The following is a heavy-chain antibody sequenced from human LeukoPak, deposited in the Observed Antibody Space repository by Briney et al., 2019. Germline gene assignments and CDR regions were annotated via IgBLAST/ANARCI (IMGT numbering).Heavy chain of an antibody. J-gene: IGHJ4*02. CDR2: ISSGSSTI. V-gene: IGHV3-48*04. Sequence: GGSLRLSCAASGFTFGTYSMNWVRQAPGKGLEWVSYISSGSSTIYYADSVKGRFTISRDNAKNTLYLQMNSLRAEDTAVYYCAKDMVTDEGPYYFDYWGQGTLVTVSS. CDR1: GFTFGTYS. D-gene: IGHD2-21*02. CDR3: AKDMVTDEGPYYFDY.